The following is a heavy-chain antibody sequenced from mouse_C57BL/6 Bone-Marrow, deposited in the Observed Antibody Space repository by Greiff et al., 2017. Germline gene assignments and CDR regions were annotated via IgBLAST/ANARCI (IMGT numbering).Heavy chain of an antibody. CDR1: GYAFSSSW. CDR2: IYPGDGDT. Sequence: QVQLLQSGPELVKPGASVKISCKASGYAFSSSWMNWVKQRPGKGLEWIGRIYPGDGDTTYNGKFKGKATLTADKSSSTAYMQLSSLTSEDSAVYFCARGIYPMTGFDYWGQGTTLTVSS. V-gene: IGHV1-82*01. CDR3: ARGIYPMTGFDY. J-gene: IGHJ2*01. D-gene: IGHD6-5*01.